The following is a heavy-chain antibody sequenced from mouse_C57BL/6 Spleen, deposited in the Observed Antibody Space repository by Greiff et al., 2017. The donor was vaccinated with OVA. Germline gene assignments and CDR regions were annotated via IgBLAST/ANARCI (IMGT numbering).Heavy chain of an antibody. D-gene: IGHD1-1*02. V-gene: IGHV1-52*01. CDR3: ARDFGGFAY. CDR1: GYTFTSYW. Sequence: QVQLQQPGAELVRPGSSVKLSCKASGYTFTSYWMHWVKLRPLQGLEWIGNIDPSDSETHYNQKFKDKATLTVDKSSSTAYMQLSSLTSEDSAVYYCARDFGGFAYWGQGTLVTVSA. J-gene: IGHJ3*01. CDR2: IDPSDSET.